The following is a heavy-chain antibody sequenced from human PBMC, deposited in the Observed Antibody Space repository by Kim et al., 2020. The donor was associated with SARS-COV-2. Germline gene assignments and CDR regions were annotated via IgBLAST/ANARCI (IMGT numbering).Heavy chain of an antibody. CDR2: INGVGSGK. CDR3: ARGSSYSFHS. CDR1: GFSFTTYW. Sequence: GGSLRLSCATSGFSFTTYWMNWVRQAPGKGLEWVANINGVGSGKYYGDSVRGRFTISRDNADNSLYLHMSSLRAEDTAIYYCARGSSYSFHSWGQGTLLTVSS. D-gene: IGHD2-15*01. V-gene: IGHV3-7*03. J-gene: IGHJ4*02.